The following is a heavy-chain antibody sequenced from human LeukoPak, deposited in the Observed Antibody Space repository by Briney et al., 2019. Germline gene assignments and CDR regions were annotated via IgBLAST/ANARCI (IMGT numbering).Heavy chain of an antibody. CDR2: ISAYTGNT. D-gene: IGHD6-13*01. CDR1: GYTFTSYG. CDR3: ARDKSSSWLSNGY. J-gene: IGHJ4*02. Sequence: GHSVTLSCKASGYTFTSYGISWVRQTHGPGLEWMGWISAYTGNTNYAQKLQGRVTVTTDTSTTTAYMELRNLTSDDTAVYYCARDKSSSWLSNGYWGQGTLVIVSS. V-gene: IGHV1-18*01.